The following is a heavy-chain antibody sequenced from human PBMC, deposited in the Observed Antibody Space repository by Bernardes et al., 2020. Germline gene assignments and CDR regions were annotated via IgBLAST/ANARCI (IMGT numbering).Heavy chain of an antibody. CDR3: AKGLVSRSYYFDY. Sequence: LRLSCAASGLTFNNYGMTWVRQAPGKGLEWVSIISGNGYDTFYADSVKGRFSISRDNSKNTLYLQMNSLRPEDTAVYYCAKGLVSRSYYFDYWGQGTLVTVSS. J-gene: IGHJ4*02. CDR2: ISGNGYDT. CDR1: GLTFNNYG. D-gene: IGHD2-15*01. V-gene: IGHV3-23*01.